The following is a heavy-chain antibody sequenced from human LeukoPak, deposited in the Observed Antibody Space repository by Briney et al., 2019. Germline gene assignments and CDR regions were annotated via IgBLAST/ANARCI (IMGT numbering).Heavy chain of an antibody. CDR1: GLTFSTYA. Sequence: GGSLRLSCEASGLTFSTYAMSWVRQSPGKGLELVSVIYSGGSTYYADSVKGRFTISRDNSKNTLYLQMNSLRAEDTAVYYCASERSSVAGTGELDYWGQGTLVTVSS. V-gene: IGHV3-66*01. J-gene: IGHJ4*02. D-gene: IGHD6-19*01. CDR2: IYSGGST. CDR3: ASERSSVAGTGELDY.